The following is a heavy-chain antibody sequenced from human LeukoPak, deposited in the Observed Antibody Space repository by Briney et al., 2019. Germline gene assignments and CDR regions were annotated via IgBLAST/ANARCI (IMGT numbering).Heavy chain of an antibody. CDR1: GGTFSSYT. V-gene: IGHV1-69*04. CDR2: IIPILGIA. Sequence: SVKVSCKAFGGTFSSYTISWVRQAPGQGLEWMGRIIPILGIANYAQKFQGRVTITADKSTSTAYMELSSLRSEDTAVYYCAREDDCSSTSCYRSAFDIWGQGTMVTVSS. CDR3: AREDDCSSTSCYRSAFDI. D-gene: IGHD2-2*02. J-gene: IGHJ3*02.